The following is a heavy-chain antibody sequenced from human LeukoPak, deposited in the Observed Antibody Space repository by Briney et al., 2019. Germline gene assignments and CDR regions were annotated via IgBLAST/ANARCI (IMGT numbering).Heavy chain of an antibody. D-gene: IGHD2-2*01. V-gene: IGHV1-69*06. J-gene: IGHJ6*04. CDR3: ARRQVVPAAMPGYYYYGMDD. CDR2: IIPIFGTA. Sequence: ASVKVSCKASGGTFSSYAISWVRQAPGQGLEWMGGIIPIFGTANYAQKFQGRVTITADKSTSTAYMELSSLRSEDTAVYYCARRQVVPAAMPGYYYYGMDDWGKGTTVTVSS. CDR1: GGTFSSYA.